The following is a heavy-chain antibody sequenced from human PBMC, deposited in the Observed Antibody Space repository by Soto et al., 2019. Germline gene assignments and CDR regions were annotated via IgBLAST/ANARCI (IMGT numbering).Heavy chain of an antibody. V-gene: IGHV4-39*01. CDR3: ARVTGSYNDRDFDS. J-gene: IGHJ4*02. CDR2: VYYNGNT. CDR1: GGSIRNSNYQ. Sequence: QLQLQESGPGLVKPSETLSLTCTVSGGSIRNSNYQWVWIRQPPGKGLEWIGNVYYNGNTYYNPSLIILLTFSVDHFNNPFSLRLKAVTAADTAVYYWARVTGSYNDRDFDSWGQGILVTVSS. D-gene: IGHD3-10*01.